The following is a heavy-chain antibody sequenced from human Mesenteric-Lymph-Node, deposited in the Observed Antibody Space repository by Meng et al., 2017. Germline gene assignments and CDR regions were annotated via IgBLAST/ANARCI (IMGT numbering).Heavy chain of an antibody. V-gene: IGHV6-1*01. J-gene: IGHJ4*02. D-gene: IGHD3-10*01. CDR1: GDSVSSNSAA. CDR2: TYYRSKRNN. CDR3: VRETTLVRGVINNFDY. Sequence: SQTLSLTCAISGDSVSSNSAAWNWIRQSPSRGLEWLGRTYYRSKRNNDYAVSVKSRITINPDTSKNQFSLQLASVTPKDTAVYYCVRETTLVRGVINNFDYWGPRTLVTVSS.